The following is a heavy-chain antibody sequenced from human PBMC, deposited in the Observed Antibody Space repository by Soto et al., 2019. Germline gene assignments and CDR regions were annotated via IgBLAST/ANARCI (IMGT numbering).Heavy chain of an antibody. D-gene: IGHD2-2*01. CDR2: IYYSGST. CDR1: GGSISSSSYY. Sequence: SETLSLTCTVSGGSISSSSYYWGWIRQPPGKGLEWIGSIYYSGSTYYNPSLKSRVTISVDTSKNQFSLKLGSVTAADTAVYYCARPSGSTTHYGMDVWGQGTTVTVSS. CDR3: ARPSGSTTHYGMDV. J-gene: IGHJ6*02. V-gene: IGHV4-39*01.